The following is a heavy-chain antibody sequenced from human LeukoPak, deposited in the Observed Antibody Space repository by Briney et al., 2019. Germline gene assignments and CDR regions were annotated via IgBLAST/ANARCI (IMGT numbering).Heavy chain of an antibody. CDR1: GGSIFSGGHY. J-gene: IGHJ4*02. CDR3: AKVPSAGSSLLPDY. D-gene: IGHD1-26*01. V-gene: IGHV4-31*03. CDR2: IYYSGST. Sequence: SETLSLTCTVSGGSIFSGGHYWSWIRQHPGKGLEWIGYIYYSGSTYYNPSLKSRVTISVDTSKNQFSLKLSSVTAADTAVYYCAKVPSAGSSLLPDYWGQGTLVTVAS.